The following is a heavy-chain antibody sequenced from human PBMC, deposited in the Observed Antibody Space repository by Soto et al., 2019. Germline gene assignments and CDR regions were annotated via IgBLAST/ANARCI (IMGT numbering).Heavy chain of an antibody. D-gene: IGHD3-10*01. Sequence: ASVKVSCKASGYTFTSYGISWVRQAPGQGLEWMGWISAYNGNTNYAQKLQGRVTMTTDTSTRTAYMELRSLRSDDTAVYYCAFMVRGVYGMDVWGQGTTVTVSS. J-gene: IGHJ6*02. CDR2: ISAYNGNT. CDR3: AFMVRGVYGMDV. CDR1: GYTFTSYG. V-gene: IGHV1-18*04.